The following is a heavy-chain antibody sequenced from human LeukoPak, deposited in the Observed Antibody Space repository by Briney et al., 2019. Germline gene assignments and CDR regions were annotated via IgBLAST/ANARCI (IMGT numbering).Heavy chain of an antibody. D-gene: IGHD3-22*01. V-gene: IGHV3-48*01. Sequence: GGSLRLSCAASGFTFSSYSMNWVRQAPGKGLEWVSYISSSSSTIYYADSVKGRFTISRDNAKNSLYLQMNSLKTEDTAVYYCTRIFYYETGGYYPDHWGQGTLVTVSS. CDR3: TRIFYYETGGYYPDH. CDR1: GFTFSSYS. CDR2: ISSSSSTI. J-gene: IGHJ4*02.